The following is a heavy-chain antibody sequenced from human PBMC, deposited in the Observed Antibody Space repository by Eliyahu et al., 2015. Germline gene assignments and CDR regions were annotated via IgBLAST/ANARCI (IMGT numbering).Heavy chain of an antibody. J-gene: IGHJ4*02. V-gene: IGHV4-4*07. CDR3: ARVSAGQFDY. CDR1: GGSISSYX. D-gene: IGHD6-19*01. CDR2: IYTSGST. Sequence: QVQLQESGPGLVKPSETLSLXXTVSGGSISSYXWXWXRQPAGKGLEWIGRIYTSGSTNYNPSLKSRVTMSVDTSKNQFSLKLSSVTAADTAVYYCARVSAGQFDYWGQGTLVTVSS.